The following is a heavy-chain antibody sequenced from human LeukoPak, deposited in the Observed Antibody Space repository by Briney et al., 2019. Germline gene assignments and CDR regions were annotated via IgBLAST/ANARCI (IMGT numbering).Heavy chain of an antibody. V-gene: IGHV3-23*01. CDR1: GFTFSSYA. CDR2: ISGSGGST. CDR3: AKDFTMVRGVIISSYFDY. J-gene: IGHJ4*02. Sequence: PGGSLRLSCAASGFTFSSYAMSWVRQAPGKGLEWVSAISGSGGSTYYADSVKGRFTISRDNSKNTLYLQMNSLRAEDTAVYYCAKDFTMVRGVIISSYFDYWGQGTLVAVSS. D-gene: IGHD3-10*01.